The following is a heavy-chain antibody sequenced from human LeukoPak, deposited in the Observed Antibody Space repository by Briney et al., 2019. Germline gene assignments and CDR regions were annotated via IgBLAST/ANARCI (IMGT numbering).Heavy chain of an antibody. V-gene: IGHV3-30*18. Sequence: GRSLRLSCAASGFTFSSYGMHWVRQAPGKGLEWVAVISYDGSNKYYADSVKGRFTISRDNSKNALYLQMNSLRAEDTAVYYCAKGGGMDYDFDYWGQGTLVSVPS. CDR1: GFTFSSYG. CDR2: ISYDGSNK. CDR3: AKGGGMDYDFDY. D-gene: IGHD4-17*01. J-gene: IGHJ4*02.